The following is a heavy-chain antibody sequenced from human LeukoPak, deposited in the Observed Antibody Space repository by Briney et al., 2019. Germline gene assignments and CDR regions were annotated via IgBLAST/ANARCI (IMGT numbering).Heavy chain of an antibody. CDR2: IYSSGST. D-gene: IGHD6-6*01. CDR3: ASSLASARAAGYYFDY. J-gene: IGHJ4*02. V-gene: IGHV3-66*01. Sequence: ETLSLTCAVSGGSISSGAYAWSWVRQAPGKGLEWISIIYSSGSTFYADSVKGRFTISRDKSKNTLYLQMNSLRAADTAVYFCASSLASARAAGYYFDYWGQGTLVTVSS. CDR1: GGSISSGAYA.